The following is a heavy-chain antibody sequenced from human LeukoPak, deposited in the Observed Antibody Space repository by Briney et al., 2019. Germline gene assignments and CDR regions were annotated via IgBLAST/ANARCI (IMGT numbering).Heavy chain of an antibody. V-gene: IGHV3-23*01. J-gene: IGHJ4*02. D-gene: IGHD5-24*01. CDR1: GFTFSSYA. CDR2: ISGSGATT. Sequence: GGSLRLSCAASGFTFSSYAMSWVRQAPGKGREWVSTISGSGATTYYADSVKGRFTISRDNSKNTLYLQVNNLRAEDTAVYYCAKEDDYNYIDYWGQGTLVTVSS. CDR3: AKEDDYNYIDY.